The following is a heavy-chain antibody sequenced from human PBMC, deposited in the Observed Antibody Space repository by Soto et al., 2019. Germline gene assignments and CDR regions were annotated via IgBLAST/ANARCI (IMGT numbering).Heavy chain of an antibody. V-gene: IGHV3-33*01. CDR1: GFTFSSYG. Sequence: GGSLRLSCAASGFTFSSYGMHWVRQAPGKGLEWVAVIWYDGSNKYYADSVKGRFTISRDNSKNTLYLQMNSLRAEDTAVYYCARDQAEVVVAATLPYYMDVWGKGTTVTVSS. CDR2: IWYDGSNK. J-gene: IGHJ6*03. CDR3: ARDQAEVVVAATLPYYMDV. D-gene: IGHD2-15*01.